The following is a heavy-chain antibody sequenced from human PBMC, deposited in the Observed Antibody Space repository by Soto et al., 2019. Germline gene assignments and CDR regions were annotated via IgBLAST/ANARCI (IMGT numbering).Heavy chain of an antibody. CDR2: IWYDVNNK. CDR1: GFTFSNYG. CDR3: AKGLYSRFGY. Sequence: PGGSLRLSCAASGFTFSNYGMHWVRQAPGKGLEGVAVIWYDVNNKYYADSVKGRFTISRDNSNNTLYVQMTSLRAEDTAVYYCAKGLYSRFGYWGQGTLFTASS. D-gene: IGHD2-21*01. V-gene: IGHV3-33*06. J-gene: IGHJ4*02.